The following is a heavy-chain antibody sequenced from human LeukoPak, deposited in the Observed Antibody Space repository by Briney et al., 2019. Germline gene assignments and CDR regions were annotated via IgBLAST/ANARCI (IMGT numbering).Heavy chain of an antibody. J-gene: IGHJ4*02. V-gene: IGHV3-23*01. CDR1: GFTFSNYA. D-gene: IGHD3-10*01. CDR3: AKGLKDGLGSGSFDY. CDR2: ISGSGSNT. Sequence: PGGSLRLSYGASGFTFSNYAMSWVRQAPGKGLEWVSAISGSGSNTNFADSVKGRCTISRDNSKNTLYLQVNSLRGEDTAVYYCAKGLKDGLGSGSFDYWGQGALVTVSS.